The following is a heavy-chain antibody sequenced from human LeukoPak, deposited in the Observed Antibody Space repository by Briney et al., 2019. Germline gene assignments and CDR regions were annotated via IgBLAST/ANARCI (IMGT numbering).Heavy chain of an antibody. Sequence: SVKVSCKASGGTFSSYAVSWVRQAPGQGLEWMGGIIPIFGTANYAQKFQGRVTITTDESTSTAYMELSSLRSEDTAVYYCARGGVPVVAASFDYWGQGTLVTVSS. CDR3: ARGGVPVVAASFDY. D-gene: IGHD2-15*01. V-gene: IGHV1-69*05. CDR2: IIPIFGTA. J-gene: IGHJ4*02. CDR1: GGTFSSYA.